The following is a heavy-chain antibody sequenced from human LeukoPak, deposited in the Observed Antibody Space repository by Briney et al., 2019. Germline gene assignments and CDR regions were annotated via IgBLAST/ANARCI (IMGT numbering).Heavy chain of an antibody. V-gene: IGHV5-51*01. CDR3: ARRISASYSLNFDN. Sequence: GESLKISCKASGYSFINYWIGWVRQMPGKGLDWMGIIYPGDSDTRYSPSFQGQVTISADKSISTAYRQWSSLRASDTAMYYCARRISASYSLNFDNWGQGTLVTVSS. CDR2: IYPGDSDT. D-gene: IGHD2-2*01. J-gene: IGHJ4*02. CDR1: GYSFINYW.